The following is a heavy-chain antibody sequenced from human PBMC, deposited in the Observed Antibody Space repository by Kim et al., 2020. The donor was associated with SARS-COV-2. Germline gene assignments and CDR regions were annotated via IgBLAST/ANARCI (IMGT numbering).Heavy chain of an antibody. D-gene: IGHD3-10*01. J-gene: IGHJ4*02. Sequence: GGSLRLSCAASGFTFSSYGMHWVRQAPGKGLEWVAVIWYDGSNKYYADSVKGRFTISRDNSKNTLYLQMNSLRAEDTAVYYCAKDLPRYGSGPADYWGQGTLVTVSS. CDR1: GFTFSSYG. CDR3: AKDLPRYGSGPADY. V-gene: IGHV3-33*06. CDR2: IWYDGSNK.